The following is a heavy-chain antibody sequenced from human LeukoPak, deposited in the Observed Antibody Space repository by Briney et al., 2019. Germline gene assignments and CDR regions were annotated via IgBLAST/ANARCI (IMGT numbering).Heavy chain of an antibody. CDR2: IYHSGST. J-gene: IGHJ4*02. V-gene: IGHV4-30-2*01. CDR3: ARAFGSSGYYYFDY. Sequence: PSETLSLTCAVSGGSISSGGYSWRWLRQPPGKGLEWLGYIYHSGSTYYNPSLKSRVTISVDRSKNQFSLKLSSVTAADTAVYYCARAFGSSGYYYFDYWGQGTLVTVSS. CDR1: GGSISSGGYS. D-gene: IGHD3-22*01.